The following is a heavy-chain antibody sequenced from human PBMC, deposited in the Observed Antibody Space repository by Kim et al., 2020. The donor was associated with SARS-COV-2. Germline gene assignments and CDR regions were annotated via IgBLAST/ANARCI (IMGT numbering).Heavy chain of an antibody. V-gene: IGHV3-7*03. CDR1: GFTFSSYW. CDR3: ARDPSIVVVVGYFDY. Sequence: GGSLRLSCAASGFTFSSYWMSWVRQAPGKGLEWVANIKQDGSEKNYVDSVKGRFTISRDNAKNSLYLQMNSLRAEDTAVYYCARDPSIVVVVGYFDYWGQGTLVTVSS. J-gene: IGHJ4*02. CDR2: IKQDGSEK. D-gene: IGHD2-15*01.